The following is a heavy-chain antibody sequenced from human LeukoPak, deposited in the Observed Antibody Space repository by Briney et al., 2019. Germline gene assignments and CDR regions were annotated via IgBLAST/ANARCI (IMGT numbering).Heavy chain of an antibody. D-gene: IGHD1-26*01. J-gene: IGHJ4*02. V-gene: IGHV4-59*01. CDR3: ASYSGTYYEIDY. CDR1: GGSISSDY. CDR2: IYNSGST. Sequence: SETLSLTCTVSGGSISSDYWGWIRQPPGKGLEWIGYIYNSGSTKFNPSLKSRVTISLDASKNQFSLKLSSVTAADTAVYYCASYSGTYYEIDYWGQGTLVTVSS.